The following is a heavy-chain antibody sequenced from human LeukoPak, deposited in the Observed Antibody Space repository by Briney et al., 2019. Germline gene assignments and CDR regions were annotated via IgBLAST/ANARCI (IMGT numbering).Heavy chain of an antibody. V-gene: IGHV1-18*01. CDR3: ARDGSGSYMKNWFDP. CDR1: GYTFTSYG. J-gene: IGHJ5*02. D-gene: IGHD3-10*01. Sequence: GASVKVSCKASGYTFTSYGITWVRQAPGQGLEWMGWISTYNGNTNYAQKVQGRITMTTDTSTSTAYMELRSLRSDDTAVYYCARDGSGSYMKNWFDPWGQGTLVTVSS. CDR2: ISTYNGNT.